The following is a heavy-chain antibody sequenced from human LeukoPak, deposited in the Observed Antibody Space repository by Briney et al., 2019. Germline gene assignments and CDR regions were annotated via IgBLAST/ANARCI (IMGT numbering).Heavy chain of an antibody. CDR3: ARELSSRRSGFNWFDP. CDR2: MNPNSGNT. Sequence: ASVKVSCKASGYTFTSYDINWVRQATGQGLEWMGWMNPNSGNTGYAQKFQGRVTITRNTSISTAYMELSSLRSEDTAVYYCARELSSRRSGFNWFDPWGQGTLVTASS. CDR1: GYTFTSYD. V-gene: IGHV1-8*03. J-gene: IGHJ5*02. D-gene: IGHD5-12*01.